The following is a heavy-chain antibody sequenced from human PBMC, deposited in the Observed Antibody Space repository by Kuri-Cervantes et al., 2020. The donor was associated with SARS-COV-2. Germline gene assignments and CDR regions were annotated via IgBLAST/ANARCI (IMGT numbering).Heavy chain of an antibody. CDR2: ISYDGSNK. V-gene: IGHV3-30-3*01. J-gene: IGHJ3*02. CDR1: GFTFSSYA. D-gene: IGHD3-3*01. CDR3: ARVRGRNDFWSGYRERWGDAFDI. Sequence: GESLKISCAASGFTFSSYAMHWARQAPGKGLEWVAVISYDGSNKYYADSVKGRFTISRDNSKNTLYLQMNSLRAEDTAVYYCARVRGRNDFWSGYRERWGDAFDIWGQGTMVTVSS.